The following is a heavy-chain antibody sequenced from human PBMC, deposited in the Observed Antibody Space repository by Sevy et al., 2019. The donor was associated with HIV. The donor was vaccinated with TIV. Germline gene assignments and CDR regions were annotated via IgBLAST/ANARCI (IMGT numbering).Heavy chain of an antibody. CDR2: INPNNGGT. CDR1: GYTFNGYY. J-gene: IGHJ3*02. Sequence: ASVKVSCKSSGYTFNGYYMHWVRQAPGQGLEWMGRINPNNGGTNYAQRFQGRVTMTRDTSISTAYMEVTRLRSDDTAVYYCARDVPFSGNGFDIWGQGTMVTVSS. D-gene: IGHD3-10*02. CDR3: ARDVPFSGNGFDI. V-gene: IGHV1-2*06.